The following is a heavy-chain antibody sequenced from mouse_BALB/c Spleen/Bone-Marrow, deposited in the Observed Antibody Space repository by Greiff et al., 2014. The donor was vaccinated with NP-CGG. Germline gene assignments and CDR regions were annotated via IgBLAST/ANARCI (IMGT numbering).Heavy chain of an antibody. CDR2: ILDDGSI. D-gene: IGHD4-1*01. V-gene: IGHV2-6-7*01. Sequence: LKESGPGLVAPSQSLSITCTVSGVSLIGYGVDWVRQPPGKGLEGLGIILDDGSIDYNSALKSRLSISKDNSKSQVFLKMNSLQTDDTARYYCARAPNWDGGAWFAYWGQGTLVTVSA. CDR3: ARAPNWDGGAWFAY. J-gene: IGHJ3*01. CDR1: GVSLIGYG.